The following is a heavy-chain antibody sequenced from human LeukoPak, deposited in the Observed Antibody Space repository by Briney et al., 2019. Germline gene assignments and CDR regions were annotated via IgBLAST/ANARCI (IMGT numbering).Heavy chain of an antibody. D-gene: IGHD1-26*01. CDR2: IIPIFGTA. J-gene: IGHJ4*02. CDR1: GGTFSSYA. CDR3: ARRPPSKGARPYPFAH. V-gene: IGHV1-69*05. Sequence: SVKVSCKASGGTFSSYAISWVRQAPGQGLEWMGGIIPIFGTANYAQKFQVRVTITTDESTSTAYMELSSLRSEYTAVYYCARRPPSKGARPYPFAHWGQGTLV.